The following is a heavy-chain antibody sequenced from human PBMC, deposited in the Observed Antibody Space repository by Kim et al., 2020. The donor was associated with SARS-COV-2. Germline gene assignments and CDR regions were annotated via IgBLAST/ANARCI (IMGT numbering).Heavy chain of an antibody. V-gene: IGHV5-51*01. D-gene: IGHD3-16*01. CDR3: ARSAGPYAYYFVY. J-gene: IGHJ4*02. CDR2: IYPGDSDT. CDR1: GYNFPNYW. Sequence: GESLKISCKGSGYNFPNYWIGWVRQMPGKGLEWMGIIYPGDSDTRYSPSFQGQVTISADKSTTTAYLQWSRLKASDTAMYYCARSAGPYAYYFVYWGQGTLPPGSS.